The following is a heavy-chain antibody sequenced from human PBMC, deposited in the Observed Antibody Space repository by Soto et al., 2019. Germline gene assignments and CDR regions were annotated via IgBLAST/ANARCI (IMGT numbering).Heavy chain of an antibody. Sequence: QGQLVESGGGVVQPGTSLRLSCVASGFTFSGRAMHWVRQSPGKGLEWVAALSYDGSLKYYADSVKGRFTISRDNAKNTLYLHMNSLRAEDTAVSHCARDHSSSFLNWYFDLWGSGTLVTVSS. D-gene: IGHD6-19*01. CDR1: GFTFSGRA. CDR2: LSYDGSLK. V-gene: IGHV3-30*03. J-gene: IGHJ2*01. CDR3: ARDHSSSFLNWYFDL.